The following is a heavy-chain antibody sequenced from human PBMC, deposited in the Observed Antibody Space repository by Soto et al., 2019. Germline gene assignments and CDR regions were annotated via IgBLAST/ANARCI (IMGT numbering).Heavy chain of an antibody. CDR1: GFTFSAES. V-gene: IGHV3-48*02. CDR3: ARDGNYYDSSGYPTGGYFDY. D-gene: IGHD3-22*01. Sequence: GSLRLSCAASGFTFSAESMNWVRQAPGKGLEWVSYISSSGTTIYYGDSVKGRFTVSRDNAKNSLYLQMNSLRDEDTAVYYCARDGNYYDSSGYPTGGYFDYWGQGTLVTVSS. CDR2: ISSSGTTI. J-gene: IGHJ4*02.